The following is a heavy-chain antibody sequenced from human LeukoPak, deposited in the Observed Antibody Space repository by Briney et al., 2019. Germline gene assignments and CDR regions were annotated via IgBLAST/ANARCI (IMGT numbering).Heavy chain of an antibody. V-gene: IGHV1-2*02. CDR2: INPNSGGT. CDR1: GYTFTGYY. CDR3: ARDLRVRATDAFDI. J-gene: IGHJ3*02. Sequence: ASVKVSCKASGYTFTGYYMHGGRQAPGQGLEWMGWINPNSGGTNYAQKFQGRVTMTRDTSISTAYMELSRLRSDDTAVYYCARDLRVRATDAFDIWGQGTMVTVSS. D-gene: IGHD3-10*01.